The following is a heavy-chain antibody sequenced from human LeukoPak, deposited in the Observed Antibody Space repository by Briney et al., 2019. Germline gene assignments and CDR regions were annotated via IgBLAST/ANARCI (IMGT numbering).Heavy chain of an antibody. Sequence: GGSLRLSCAASGFTFSSYGMHWVRQAPGKGLEWVAVISYDGSNKYYADSVKGRFTISRDNSKNTLFLQMNSLRAEDTAVYYCVRAAVPAAISNWFDPWGQGTLVTVSS. CDR1: GFTFSSYG. V-gene: IGHV3-30*03. CDR3: VRAAVPAAISNWFDP. CDR2: ISYDGSNK. J-gene: IGHJ5*02. D-gene: IGHD2-2*01.